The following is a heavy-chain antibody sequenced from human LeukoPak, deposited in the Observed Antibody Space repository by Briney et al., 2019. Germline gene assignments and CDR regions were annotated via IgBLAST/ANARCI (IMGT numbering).Heavy chain of an antibody. J-gene: IGHJ4*02. CDR2: IKQDGSDK. V-gene: IGHV3-7*03. CDR3: ARDKIVGATNFDY. CDR1: GFTFSSYW. Sequence: GGSLRLSCAASGFTFSSYWMSWVRQAPGKGLEWVANIKQDGSDKYYVDSVKGRFTISRDNAKNSLYLQMNSLRAEDTAVYYCARDKIVGATNFDYWGQGTLVTVSS. D-gene: IGHD1-26*01.